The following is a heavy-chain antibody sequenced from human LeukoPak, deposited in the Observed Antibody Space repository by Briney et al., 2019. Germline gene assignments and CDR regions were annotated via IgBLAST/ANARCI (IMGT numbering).Heavy chain of an antibody. CDR1: GFTFSSYG. CDR3: AGYSGSYSYFDY. CDR2: ISYDGSNK. V-gene: IGHV3-30*03. Sequence: PGGSLRLSCAASGFTFSSYGMHWVRQAPGKGLEWVAVISYDGSNKYYADSVKGRFTISRDNSKNTLYLQMDSLRAEDTAVYYCAGYSGSYSYFDYWGQGTLVTVSS. J-gene: IGHJ4*02. D-gene: IGHD1-26*01.